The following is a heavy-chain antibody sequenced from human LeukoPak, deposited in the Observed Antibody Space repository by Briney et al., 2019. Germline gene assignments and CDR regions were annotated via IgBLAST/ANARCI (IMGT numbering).Heavy chain of an antibody. V-gene: IGHV3-48*02. CDR3: ARVGRGVYGMDV. CDR1: GFTFSIHG. J-gene: IGHJ6*02. D-gene: IGHD3-10*01. CDR2: IINSGDTI. Sequence: GGSLTLSCAASGFTFSIHGMNWVRQAPGKGLKWVSYIINSGDTIYYADSVQDRFIISRDNAKNSLYLQMYSLRDEDTAVYYCARVGRGVYGMDVWGQGTTVTVSS.